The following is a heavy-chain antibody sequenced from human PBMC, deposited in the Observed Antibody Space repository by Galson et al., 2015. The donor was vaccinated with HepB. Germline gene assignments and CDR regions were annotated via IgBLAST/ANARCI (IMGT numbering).Heavy chain of an antibody. V-gene: IGHV1-69*13. CDR1: GGTFSSHA. Sequence: SVKVSCKASGGTFSSHAISWVRQAPGQGLEWMGGIITIFGTANYAQKFQGRVTITADESTSTAYMELSSLRFEDTAVYYCAGGGISMIRGVIIGWFDPWGQGTLVTVSS. CDR3: AGGGISMIRGVIIGWFDP. J-gene: IGHJ5*02. D-gene: IGHD3-10*01. CDR2: IITIFGTA.